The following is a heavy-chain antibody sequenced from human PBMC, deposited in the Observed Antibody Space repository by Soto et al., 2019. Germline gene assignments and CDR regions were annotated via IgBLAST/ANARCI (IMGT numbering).Heavy chain of an antibody. CDR1: GGSFSGYY. J-gene: IGHJ5*02. V-gene: IGHV4-34*01. Sequence: SETLSLTCAVYGGSFSGYYWSWIRQPPGKGLEWIGEINHSGSTNYNPSLKSRVTISVDTSKNQFSLKLSSVTAADTAVYYCARAVPPDILVVVAATSWFDPWGQGTLVT. D-gene: IGHD2-15*01. CDR3: ARAVPPDILVVVAATSWFDP. CDR2: INHSGST.